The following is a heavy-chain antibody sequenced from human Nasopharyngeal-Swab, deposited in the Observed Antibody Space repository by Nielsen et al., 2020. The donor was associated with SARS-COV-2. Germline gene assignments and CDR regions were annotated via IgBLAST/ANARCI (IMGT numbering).Heavy chain of an antibody. Sequence: GGSLRLSCKGSGYSFTNYWIVWVRQMPGKGLEWMGTIDPRDSYITYSPSFQGHVTISTDKSINTAYLQWSSLKASDTAMYYCARGGRSGTTEWFDPWGQGTLVTVSS. CDR2: IDPRDSYI. CDR1: GYSFTNYW. J-gene: IGHJ5*02. CDR3: ARGGRSGTTEWFDP. D-gene: IGHD1-7*01. V-gene: IGHV5-10-1*01.